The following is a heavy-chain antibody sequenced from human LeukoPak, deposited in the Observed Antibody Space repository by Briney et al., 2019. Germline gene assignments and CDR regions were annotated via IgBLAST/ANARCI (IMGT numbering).Heavy chain of an antibody. J-gene: IGHJ3*02. Sequence: SVKVSCKASGYTFTEYYIHWVRQAPGQGLEWKGGIIPILGTENYAQKFQGRVTITADESTSTAYMELSSLRSKDTAVYYCAREGYCGGDCFGAFDIWGQGTMVTVSS. D-gene: IGHD2-21*01. CDR3: AREGYCGGDCFGAFDI. CDR2: IIPILGTE. CDR1: GYTFTEYY. V-gene: IGHV1-69*13.